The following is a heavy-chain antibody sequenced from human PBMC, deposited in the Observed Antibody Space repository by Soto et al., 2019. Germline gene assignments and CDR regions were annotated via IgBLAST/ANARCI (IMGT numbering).Heavy chain of an antibody. V-gene: IGHV3-33*01. CDR1: GFTFNNYG. J-gene: IGHJ4*02. D-gene: IGHD6-13*01. CDR3: AREAGYHGTIGQQLPDC. Sequence: GGSLRLSCAASGFTFNNYGMHWFRQAPGKGLEWVAGIWHDGSNKYYTDSVKGRFTISRDNSKNMLYLQMNSLRAEDTAVYHCAREAGYHGTIGQQLPDCWGQVMMVTVAS. CDR2: IWHDGSNK.